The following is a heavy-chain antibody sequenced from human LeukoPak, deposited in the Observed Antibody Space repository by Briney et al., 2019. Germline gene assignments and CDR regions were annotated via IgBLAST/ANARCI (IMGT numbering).Heavy chain of an antibody. D-gene: IGHD3-22*01. CDR2: IGGSGGAT. Sequence: GGSLRLSCAASGCIFSNSAMTWLRQAPGKGLRWVSGIGGSGGATYYADYVKGRFTISRDKSKNTLYLQMNSLRAEDTAVYYCVRGLAMILPTNWFDPWGQGTLVTVSS. V-gene: IGHV3-23*01. J-gene: IGHJ5*02. CDR3: VRGLAMILPTNWFDP. CDR1: GCIFSNSA.